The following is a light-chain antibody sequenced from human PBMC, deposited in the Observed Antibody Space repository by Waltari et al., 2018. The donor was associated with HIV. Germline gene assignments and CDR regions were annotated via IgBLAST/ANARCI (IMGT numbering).Light chain of an antibody. Sequence: QSVLTQPPSASGTPGQRVTISCSGRTSNLGSNTVNWYQQLPGTAPKLLIYNNNQRPSGVSDRFSGSKSGTSASLAISGLQSEDEADYYCAAWDDSLNAHVLFGGGTKLTVL. CDR2: NNN. CDR3: AAWDDSLNAHVL. J-gene: IGLJ2*01. V-gene: IGLV1-44*01. CDR1: TSNLGSNT.